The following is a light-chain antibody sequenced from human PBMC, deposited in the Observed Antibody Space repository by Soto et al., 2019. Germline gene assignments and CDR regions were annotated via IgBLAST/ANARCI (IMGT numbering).Light chain of an antibody. CDR1: SSNIGSNY. CDR3: AAWDDSLSGRV. V-gene: IGLV1-47*01. Sequence: QSVLTQPPSVSGTPGQMVTIYCSGSSSNIGSNYVYWYQQLPGTAPKLLIYRNNQRPSGVPDRFSGSKSGTSASLAISGLRSEDEADYYCAAWDDSLSGRVFGGGTKVTVL. J-gene: IGLJ3*02. CDR2: RNN.